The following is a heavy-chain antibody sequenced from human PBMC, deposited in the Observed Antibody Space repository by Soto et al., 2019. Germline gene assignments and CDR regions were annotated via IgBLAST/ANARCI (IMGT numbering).Heavy chain of an antibody. CDR2: ISGSGGST. CDR1: GFTFSSYA. CDR3: ANGRGIVGASWFEP. Sequence: GSLRLSCAASGFTFSSYAMSWVRQAPGKGLEWVSAISGSGGSTYYADSVKGRFTISRDKSKNTLYLQMNSLRAEDTAVYYCANGRGIVGASWFEPWGQGAMVTVSS. D-gene: IGHD1-26*01. J-gene: IGHJ5*02. V-gene: IGHV3-23*01.